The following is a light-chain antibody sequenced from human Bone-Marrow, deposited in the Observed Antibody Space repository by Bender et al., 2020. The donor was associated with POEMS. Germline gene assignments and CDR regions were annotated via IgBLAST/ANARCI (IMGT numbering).Light chain of an antibody. CDR1: GSDVGNYNL. CDR2: EVS. V-gene: IGLV2-23*02. CDR3: CSYAGSSTFYV. J-gene: IGLJ1*01. Sequence: SALTQPASVSGSPGQSITISCTRAGSDVGNYNLVSWYQQHPGEAPKLMIYEVSKRPSGVSNRFSGSKSGNTASMTISGLQAEDEADYYCCSYAGSSTFYVFGTGTKVTVL.